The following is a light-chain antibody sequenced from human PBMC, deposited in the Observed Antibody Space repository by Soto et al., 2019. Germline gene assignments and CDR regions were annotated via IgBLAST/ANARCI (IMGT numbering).Light chain of an antibody. CDR3: QQYYHWPXT. CDR1: QSVASN. V-gene: IGKV3-15*01. Sequence: EMAVTQSPATLSVSPGERATLSCRASQSVASNLAWYQQKPGQTPRLLIYAASTRATGIPARFSGSGSGTDFNLAITSLQSEDFAVYYCQQYYHWPXTCGQGTKV. CDR2: AAS. J-gene: IGKJ1*01.